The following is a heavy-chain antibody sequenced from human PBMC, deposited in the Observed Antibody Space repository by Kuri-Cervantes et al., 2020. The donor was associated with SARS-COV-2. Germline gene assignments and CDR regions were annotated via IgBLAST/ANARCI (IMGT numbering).Heavy chain of an antibody. V-gene: IGHV1-69*13. D-gene: IGHD2/OR15-2a*01. Sequence: SVKVSCKASGGTFSSYAISWVRQAPGQGLEWMGGIIPIFGTANYAQKFQGRVTITADESTSTAYMELSSLRSEDTAVYYCARSDFAATNYYYYYYMDVWGKGTTVTVSS. J-gene: IGHJ6*03. CDR3: ARSDFAATNYYYYYYMDV. CDR1: GGTFSSYA. CDR2: IIPIFGTA.